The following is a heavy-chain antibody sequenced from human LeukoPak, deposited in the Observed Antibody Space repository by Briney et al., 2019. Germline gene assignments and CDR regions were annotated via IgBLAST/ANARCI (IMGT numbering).Heavy chain of an antibody. V-gene: IGHV3-64*01. CDR3: ARGKDIVVVPAAILHYYYGMDV. D-gene: IGHD2-2*02. Sequence: PGGSLRLSCAASGFTFSSYTMHWVRQAPGKGLEYVSATSSNGGSTYYANSVKGRFTISRDNSKNTLYLQMGSLRAEDMAVYYCARGKDIVVVPAAILHYYYGMDVWGQGTTVTVSS. CDR2: TSSNGGST. J-gene: IGHJ6*02. CDR1: GFTFSSYT.